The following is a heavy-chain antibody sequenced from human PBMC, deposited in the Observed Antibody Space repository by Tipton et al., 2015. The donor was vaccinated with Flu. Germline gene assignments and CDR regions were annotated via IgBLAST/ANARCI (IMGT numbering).Heavy chain of an antibody. V-gene: IGHV4-38-2*01. Sequence: TLSLTCSLSGDSIGSDYYWAWIRQSPGKGLEWIGNIHKTGSTYINPSLKSRVTISVDTSKNQFSLKLSSVTAADTAVYYCARLEVVVGATGGQGDYWGQGTLVTVSS. J-gene: IGHJ4*02. D-gene: IGHD1-26*01. CDR1: GDSIGSDYY. CDR2: IHKTGST. CDR3: ARLEVVVGATGGQGDY.